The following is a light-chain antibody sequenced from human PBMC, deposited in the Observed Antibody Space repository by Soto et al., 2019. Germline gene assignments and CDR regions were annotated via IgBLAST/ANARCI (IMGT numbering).Light chain of an antibody. J-gene: IGKJ4*01. Sequence: IVMTQSPDSLAVSLGERATINCKSSQSVLFNSKNKNYLAWYQQKPGQPPKLLIYWASTRESGVPDRFSGSGSGTDFTLTISRLQAEDVAVYYCQQYYNTPLTFGGGTKVEIK. CDR1: QSVLFNSKNKNY. V-gene: IGKV4-1*01. CDR2: WAS. CDR3: QQYYNTPLT.